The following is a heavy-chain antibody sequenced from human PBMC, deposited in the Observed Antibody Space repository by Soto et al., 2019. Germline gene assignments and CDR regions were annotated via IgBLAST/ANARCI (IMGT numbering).Heavy chain of an antibody. D-gene: IGHD6-19*01. CDR3: ARVRSGWGIDY. V-gene: IGHV4-61*05. Sequence: SETLSLTCTFSGGSISSSSDSWGWIRQPPGKGLDWIGYIYHSGTTNYNPSLKSRVTISVDRSKNQFSLKLRSVTAADTVVYYCARVRSGWGIDYWGQGTLVTVS. J-gene: IGHJ4*02. CDR2: IYHSGTT. CDR1: GGSISSSSDS.